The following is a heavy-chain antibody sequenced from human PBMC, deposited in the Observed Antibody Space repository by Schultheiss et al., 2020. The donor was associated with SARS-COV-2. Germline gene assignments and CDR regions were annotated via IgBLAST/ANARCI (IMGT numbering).Heavy chain of an antibody. CDR2: ISSSSSYT. CDR1: GFTFSDYY. D-gene: IGHD4-23*01. Sequence: GGSLRLSCAASGFTFSDYYMSWIRQAPGKGMEWVSYISSSSSYTNYADSVKGRFTISRDNAKNSLDLQMNSLRAEDTAVYYCARDPSPYGGKGYFQHWGQGTLVTVSS. CDR3: ARDPSPYGGKGYFQH. V-gene: IGHV3-11*06. J-gene: IGHJ1*01.